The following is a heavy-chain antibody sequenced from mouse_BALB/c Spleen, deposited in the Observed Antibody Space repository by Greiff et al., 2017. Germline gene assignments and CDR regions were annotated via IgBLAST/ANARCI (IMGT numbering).Heavy chain of an antibody. V-gene: IGHV14-3*02. Sequence: EVQLQQSGAELVKPGASVKLSCTASGFNIKDTYMHWVKQRPEQGLEWIGRIDPANGNTKYDPKFQGKATITADTSSNTAYLQLSSLTSEDTAVYYCARKDYYGSSYEYFDYWGQGTTLTVSS. J-gene: IGHJ2*01. D-gene: IGHD1-1*01. CDR1: GFNIKDTY. CDR3: ARKDYYGSSYEYFDY. CDR2: IDPANGNT.